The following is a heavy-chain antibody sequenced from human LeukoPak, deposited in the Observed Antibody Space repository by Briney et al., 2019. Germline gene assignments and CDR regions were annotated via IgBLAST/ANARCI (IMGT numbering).Heavy chain of an antibody. J-gene: IGHJ4*02. D-gene: IGHD5-12*01. CDR2: IYTSGST. CDR3: ARVGYSGYDPYYFDY. CDR1: GGSISSYY. Sequence: PETLSLTCTVSGGSISSYYWSWIRQPAGKGLEWIGRIYTSGSTNYNPSLKSRVTMSVDTSKNQFSLKLSSVTAADTAVYYCARVGYSGYDPYYFDYWGQGTLVTVSS. V-gene: IGHV4-4*07.